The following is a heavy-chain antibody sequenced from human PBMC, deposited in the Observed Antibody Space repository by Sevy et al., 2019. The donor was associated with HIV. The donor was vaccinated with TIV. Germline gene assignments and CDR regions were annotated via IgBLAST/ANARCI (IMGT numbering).Heavy chain of an antibody. CDR3: ARLQSCGGSCYTFDS. CDR1: GFTFSSYE. CDR2: INYIDRYI. Sequence: GGSLRLSCAASGFTFSSYEMSWVRQAPGKGLEWVSSINYIDRYIKYADSVRGRFTNSRDNPKNSVSLRMNSLRDDETAMYYCARLQSCGGSCYTFDSWGQGTLVTVSS. V-gene: IGHV3-21*06. J-gene: IGHJ4*02. D-gene: IGHD2-15*01.